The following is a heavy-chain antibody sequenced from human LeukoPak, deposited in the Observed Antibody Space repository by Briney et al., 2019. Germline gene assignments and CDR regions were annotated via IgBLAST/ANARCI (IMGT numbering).Heavy chain of an antibody. D-gene: IGHD3-10*01. CDR3: AKFKGHYGDSEYYFDY. J-gene: IGHJ4*02. CDR1: GFSVATYD. V-gene: IGHV3-13*01. Sequence: GGSLRLSCVASGFSVATYDMYWVRQAAGRGLEWVSAIGTNHDTYYLGSVKGRFTISRDNAKNSLYLQMNSLRAEDTAVYYCAKFKGHYGDSEYYFDYWGQGTLVTVSS. CDR2: IGTNHDT.